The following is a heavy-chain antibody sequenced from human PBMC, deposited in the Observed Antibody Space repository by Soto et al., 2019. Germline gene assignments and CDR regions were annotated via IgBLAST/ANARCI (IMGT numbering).Heavy chain of an antibody. CDR1: GITFSNYA. J-gene: IGHJ4*02. V-gene: IGHV3-23*01. CDR3: AKDVLFYYGSGSYWAY. D-gene: IGHD3-10*01. CDR2: ISGSGDST. Sequence: EVQLLESGGDLVQPGGSLRLSCAASGITFSNYAMNWVRQAPGKGLEWVSAISGSGDSTNYADSVKGRFTSSRDNSNNTLYLQMNSLRAEDTAVYYCAKDVLFYYGSGSYWAYWGQGTLVTVSS.